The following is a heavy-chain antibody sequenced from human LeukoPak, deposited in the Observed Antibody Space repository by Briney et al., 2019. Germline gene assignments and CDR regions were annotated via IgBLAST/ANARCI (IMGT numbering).Heavy chain of an antibody. CDR3: ATGSGLWSPDY. J-gene: IGHJ4*02. Sequence: GGSLRLSCGASGFTFSTYSMNWVRQAPGKGLVWVSRINTDGSSTSYADSVKGRFTISRDNAKNRLYAQMNSLRAEDTAVYYCATGSGLWSPDYWGQGTLVTVSS. CDR2: INTDGSST. D-gene: IGHD5-18*01. CDR1: GFTFSTYS. V-gene: IGHV3-74*01.